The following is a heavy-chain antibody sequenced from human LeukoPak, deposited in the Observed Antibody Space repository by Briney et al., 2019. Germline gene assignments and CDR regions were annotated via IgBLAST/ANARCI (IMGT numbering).Heavy chain of an antibody. J-gene: IGHJ4*02. D-gene: IGHD6-13*01. CDR2: IYSGGST. CDR1: GFTVSSDY. Sequence: PGGSLRLSCAASGFTVSSDYMSWVRQAPGKGLEWVSVIYSGGSTYYADSVKGRFTISRDNSKNTLYLQMNGLRAEDTAVYDCAREGGIGYSSSWPPGGFDYWGQGTLVTVSS. V-gene: IGHV3-53*01. CDR3: AREGGIGYSSSWPPGGFDY.